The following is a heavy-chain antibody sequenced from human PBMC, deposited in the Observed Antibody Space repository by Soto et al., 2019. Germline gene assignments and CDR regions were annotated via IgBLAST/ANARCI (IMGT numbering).Heavy chain of an antibody. CDR1: GFTVSSNY. Sequence: PGGSLRLSCAASGFTVSSNYMHWVRQAPGKGLEWVAFISYAGGNKYYADSVKGRFTISRDNSKTLYLQMNSLRREDTAVYYCAKDGGAGNFYYYGADVWGQGTTVTVSS. J-gene: IGHJ6*02. CDR3: AKDGGAGNFYYYGADV. D-gene: IGHD3-16*01. V-gene: IGHV3-30*18. CDR2: ISYAGGNK.